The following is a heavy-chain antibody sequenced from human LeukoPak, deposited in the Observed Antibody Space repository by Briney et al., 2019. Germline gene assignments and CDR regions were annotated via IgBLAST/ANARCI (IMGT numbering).Heavy chain of an antibody. D-gene: IGHD6-19*01. CDR1: GYTFSNHY. CDR2: ISPSGDST. V-gene: IGHV1-46*01. J-gene: IGHJ4*02. CDR3: ASEIAMTGYFDY. Sequence: VSVKVSCKASGYTFSNHYLHWVRQAPGQGLEWMGVISPSGDSTTYAQKFQGRVTMTRDTSTNIVYMELSSLRSEDTAVYYCASEIAMTGYFDYWGQGTLVTVSS.